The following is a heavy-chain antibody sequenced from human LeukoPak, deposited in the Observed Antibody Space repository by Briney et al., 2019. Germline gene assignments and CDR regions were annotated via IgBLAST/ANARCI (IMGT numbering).Heavy chain of an antibody. CDR3: ARPIRSRDNNWFDP. CDR1: GGSFSGYY. D-gene: IGHD3-10*01. J-gene: IGHJ5*02. V-gene: IGHV4-34*01. CDR2: INHSGST. Sequence: PSETLSLTCAVYGGSFSGYYWSWIRQPPGKGLEWIGEINHSGSTYYNPSLKSRVIISVDTSANQFSLKLNSVTAADTAVYYCARPIRSRDNNWFDPWGQGILVTVSS.